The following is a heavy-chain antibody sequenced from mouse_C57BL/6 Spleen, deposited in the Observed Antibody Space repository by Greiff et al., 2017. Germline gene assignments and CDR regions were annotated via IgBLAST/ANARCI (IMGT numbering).Heavy chain of an antibody. V-gene: IGHV1-22*01. J-gene: IGHJ3*01. D-gene: IGHD2-1*01. CDR3: ARGGCNYPFAD. CDR2: INPNNGGT. CDR1: GYTFTDYN. Sequence: VQLKESGPELVKPGASVKMSCKASGYTFTDYNMHWVKQSNGKSLEWIGYINPNNGGTSYNQKFKGKATLTVNKSSSTAYMELRSLTSEDSAVYYCARGGCNYPFADWGQGTLVTVSA.